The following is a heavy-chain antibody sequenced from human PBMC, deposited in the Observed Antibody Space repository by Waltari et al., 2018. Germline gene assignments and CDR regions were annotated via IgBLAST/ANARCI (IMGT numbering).Heavy chain of an antibody. V-gene: IGHV3-23*01. CDR3: AKRWELQDPFDY. CDR1: GFTFRRSD. CDR2: ISGSGGST. D-gene: IGHD1-26*01. J-gene: IGHJ4*02. Sequence: EVQLLESGGGLVQPGGSLRLSWGASGFTFRRSDMSWVRQAPGKGLEWVSAISGSGGSTYYADSVKGRFTISRDNSKNTLYLQMNSLRAEDTAVYYCAKRWELQDPFDYWGQGTLVTVSS.